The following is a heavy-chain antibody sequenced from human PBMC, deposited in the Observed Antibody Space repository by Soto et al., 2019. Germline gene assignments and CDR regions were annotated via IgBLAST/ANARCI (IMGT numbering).Heavy chain of an antibody. V-gene: IGHV1-18*01. Sequence: ASVKVSCKASGYTFTSYGISWVRQAPGQGLEWMGWISAYNGNTNYAQKLQGRVTMTTDTSTSTAYMELRSLRSDDTAVYYCARQGSSGYYLGRAFDYWGQGTLVTVSS. CDR1: GYTFTSYG. CDR3: ARQGSSGYYLGRAFDY. J-gene: IGHJ4*02. D-gene: IGHD3-22*01. CDR2: ISAYNGNT.